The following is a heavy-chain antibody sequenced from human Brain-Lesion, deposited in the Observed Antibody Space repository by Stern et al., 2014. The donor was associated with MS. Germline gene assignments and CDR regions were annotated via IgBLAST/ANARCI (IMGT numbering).Heavy chain of an antibody. V-gene: IGHV4-61*02. J-gene: IGHJ4*02. Sequence: QVQLQESGPGLVKPSQTLSLTCTVSGGSISSSSYYWSWIRQPAGKGLEWIGRIYTTGSPTYTPSLESRVTIPVATSKTQFPLNRRSVTAADTGLYYCARDDCRGSSCFYFDYWGQGIVVTVSS. D-gene: IGHD2-15*01. CDR1: GGSISSSSYY. CDR3: ARDDCRGSSCFYFDY. CDR2: IYTTGSP.